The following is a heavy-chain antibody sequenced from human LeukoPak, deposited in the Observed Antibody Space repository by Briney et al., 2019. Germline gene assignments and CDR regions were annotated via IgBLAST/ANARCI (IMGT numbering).Heavy chain of an antibody. Sequence: PSETLSLTCTVSGGSISSYYWSWIRQPPGKGLEWIGYIYYSGYTNYNPSLKSRVTISVDTSKNQFSLKLSSVTAADTAVYYCARFIAAAGYDYWGQGTLVTVSS. CDR3: ARFIAAAGYDY. D-gene: IGHD6-13*01. CDR1: GGSISSYY. J-gene: IGHJ4*02. CDR2: IYYSGYT. V-gene: IGHV4-59*01.